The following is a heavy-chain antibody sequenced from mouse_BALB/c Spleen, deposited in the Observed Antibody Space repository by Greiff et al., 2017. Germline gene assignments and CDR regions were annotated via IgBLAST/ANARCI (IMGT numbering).Heavy chain of an antibody. CDR3: ARDVNYRYDGFAY. J-gene: IGHJ3*01. V-gene: IGHV2-9*02. Sequence: VKVVESGPGLVAPSQSLSITCTVSGFSLTSYGVHWVRQPPGKGLEWLGVIWAGGSTNYNSALMSRLSISKDNSKSQVFLKMNSLQTDDTAMYYCARDVNYRYDGFAYWGQGTLVTVSA. CDR1: GFSLTSYG. D-gene: IGHD2-14*01. CDR2: IWAGGST.